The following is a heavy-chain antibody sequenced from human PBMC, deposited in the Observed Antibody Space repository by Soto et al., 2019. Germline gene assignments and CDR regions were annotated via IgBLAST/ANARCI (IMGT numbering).Heavy chain of an antibody. CDR1: GGSFSGYY. CDR2: INHSGST. J-gene: IGHJ5*02. Sequence: PSETLSLTCVVYGGSFSGYYWSWIRQPPGKGLEWIGEINHSGSTNYNPSLKSRVTISVDTPRNQFSLKLSSVTAADTAVYFCARTYYYRSGTYFAWFDPWGQGTLVTVSS. V-gene: IGHV4-34*01. CDR3: ARTYYYRSGTYFAWFDP. D-gene: IGHD3-10*01.